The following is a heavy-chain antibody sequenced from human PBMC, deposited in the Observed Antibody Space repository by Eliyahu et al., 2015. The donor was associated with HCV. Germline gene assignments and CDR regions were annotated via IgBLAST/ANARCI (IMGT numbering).Heavy chain of an antibody. J-gene: IGHJ4*02. CDR1: GFTFXSYG. CDR2: IWYDGSNK. CDR3: ARAERLLPFSTCDY. D-gene: IGHD2-15*01. Sequence: QVQLVESGGGVVQPGRSLRLSCAASGFTFXSYGLHWVRQAPGKGLGWVAVIWYDGSNKYYADSVKGRFTISRDNSKNTLYLQMNSLRAEDTAVYYCARAERLLPFSTCDYWGQGTLVTVSS. V-gene: IGHV3-33*01.